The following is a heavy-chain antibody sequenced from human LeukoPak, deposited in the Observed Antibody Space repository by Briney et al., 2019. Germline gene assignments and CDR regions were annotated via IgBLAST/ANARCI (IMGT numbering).Heavy chain of an antibody. CDR2: ISGSGGST. J-gene: IGHJ4*02. D-gene: IGHD3-3*01. CDR3: AKGYDFWSGGIDY. CDR1: AFSLNAYN. Sequence: PGGSLRLSCAASAFSLNAYNMNWVRQAPGKGLEWVSAISGSGGSTYYADSVKGRFTISRDNSKNTLYLQMNSLRAEDTAVYYCAKGYDFWSGGIDYWGQGTLVTVSS. V-gene: IGHV3-23*01.